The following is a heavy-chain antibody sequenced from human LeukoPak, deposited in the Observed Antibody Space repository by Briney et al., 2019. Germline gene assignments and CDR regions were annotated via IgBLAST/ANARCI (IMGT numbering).Heavy chain of an antibody. CDR2: IYPNRGGT. CDR1: GYTSTDYY. V-gene: IGHV1-2*02. CDR3: ARAYDGSGNLDY. Sequence: GASVKVSCKGSGYTSTDYYMHWVRQAPGQGLEWMGWIYPNRGGTNYAQKFQGRVTMTRDTSINTAYMELSRLRSDDTAVYYCARAYDGSGNLDYWGQGTLVTVSS. J-gene: IGHJ4*02. D-gene: IGHD3-22*01.